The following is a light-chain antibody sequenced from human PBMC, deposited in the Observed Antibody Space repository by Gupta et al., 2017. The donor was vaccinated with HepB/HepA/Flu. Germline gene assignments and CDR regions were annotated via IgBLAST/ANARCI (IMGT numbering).Light chain of an antibody. CDR1: SLRSYY. Sequence: SSGLTQDPAVSVPLGQTVSITCQGDSLRSYYASWYQQKPGQAPVLVIYGKNNRPSGIPDRFSGSSSGNTAPLTITGAQAEDEADYYCKSRDTSGNHLVFGGGTKLTVL. J-gene: IGLJ2*01. V-gene: IGLV3-19*01. CDR3: KSRDTSGNHLV. CDR2: GKN.